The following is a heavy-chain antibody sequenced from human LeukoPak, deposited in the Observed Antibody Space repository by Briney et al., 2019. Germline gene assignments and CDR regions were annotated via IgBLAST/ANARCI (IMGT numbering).Heavy chain of an antibody. D-gene: IGHD2-2*01. Sequence: GESLKISCKGSGYSFTSYWIGWVRQMPGKGLEWMGIIYPGDSDTRYSPSSQGQVTISADKSISTAYLQWSSLKASDTAMYYCARRSMGVVVPAASRVYYYYYMDVWGKGTTVTVSS. CDR3: ARRSMGVVVPAASRVYYYYYMDV. CDR2: IYPGDSDT. V-gene: IGHV5-51*01. CDR1: GYSFTSYW. J-gene: IGHJ6*03.